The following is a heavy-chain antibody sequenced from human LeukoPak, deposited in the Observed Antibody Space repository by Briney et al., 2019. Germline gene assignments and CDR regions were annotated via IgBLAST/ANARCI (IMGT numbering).Heavy chain of an antibody. D-gene: IGHD1-26*01. CDR3: ARDGRFAAYEPDY. Sequence: SVKVSCKASGYTFTSYGISWVRQAPGQGLEWMGWISAYNGNTNYAQKLRGRVTMTTDTSTSTAHMELRSLRYDDTAVYYCARDGRFAAYEPDYWGQGTLVTVSS. CDR1: GYTFTSYG. J-gene: IGHJ4*02. V-gene: IGHV1-18*01. CDR2: ISAYNGNT.